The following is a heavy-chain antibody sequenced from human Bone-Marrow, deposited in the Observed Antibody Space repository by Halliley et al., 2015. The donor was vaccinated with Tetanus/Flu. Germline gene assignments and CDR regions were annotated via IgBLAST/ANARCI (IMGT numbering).Heavy chain of an antibody. CDR3: ARYIGYGMDV. Sequence: SLRLSCAASGFTFSSYSMNWVRQAPGKGLEWVSSISSSGNYMYYGDSVKGRFTISRDNAKKLLYLQMNSLGAEDTAVYYCARYIGYGMDVWGQGTPVTVSS. J-gene: IGHJ6*02. V-gene: IGHV3-21*01. CDR2: ISSSGNYM. CDR1: GFTFSSYS.